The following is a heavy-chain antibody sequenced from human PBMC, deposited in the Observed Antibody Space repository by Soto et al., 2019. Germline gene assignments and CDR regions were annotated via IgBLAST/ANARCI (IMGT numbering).Heavy chain of an antibody. D-gene: IGHD6-19*01. CDR3: AMPYSSGWRYYYYGMTS. CDR2: ISGSGGST. Sequence: EVQLLESGGGLVQPGGSLRLSCAASGFTFSSYAMSWVRQAPGKGLEWVSAISGSGGSTYYADSVKGRFTISRDNSKNRLYLQMNSLGAEDTAVYYCAMPYSSGWRYYYYGMTSGAKGPRSPSP. J-gene: IGHJ6*02. V-gene: IGHV3-23*01. CDR1: GFTFSSYA.